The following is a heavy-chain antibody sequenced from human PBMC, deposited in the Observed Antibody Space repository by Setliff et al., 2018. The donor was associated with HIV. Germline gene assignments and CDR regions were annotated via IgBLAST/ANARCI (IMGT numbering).Heavy chain of an antibody. J-gene: IGHJ3*02. CDR1: GFTFSSYS. CDR3: ARDWPGYGFDI. V-gene: IGHV3-48*01. CDR2: IRSGSGTV. D-gene: IGHD7-27*01. Sequence: PGGSLRLSCAASGFTFSSYSMNWVRQSPGKGLEWVSYIRSGSGTVYYADSVRGRFTMSRDNAKNSLYLQMNSLRAEDTAVYYCARDWPGYGFDIWGQGTMVTV.